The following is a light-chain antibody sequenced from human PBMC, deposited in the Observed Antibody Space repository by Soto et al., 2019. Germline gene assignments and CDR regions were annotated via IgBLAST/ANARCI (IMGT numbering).Light chain of an antibody. CDR1: QGISSY. V-gene: IGKV1-9*01. CDR3: HQLDSYPRT. J-gene: IGKJ3*01. CDR2: AAS. Sequence: IQLTQSPSSLSASVGDRVTITCRASQGISSYLAWYQQKPGKAPKLLIYAASTLQSGVPSRFSGSGSGTDFTLTISSLQPEDFGTYYCHQLDSYPRTFGPGTKVDIK.